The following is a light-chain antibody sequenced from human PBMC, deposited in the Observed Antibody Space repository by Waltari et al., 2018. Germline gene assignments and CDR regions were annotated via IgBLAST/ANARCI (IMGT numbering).Light chain of an antibody. CDR1: SPKRGRNF. J-gene: IGLJ3*02. Sequence: QSVLTQAPSASGTPGQRVTISCSGSSPKRGRNFVFWYQLLPGMAPKPLIFRNNQRPSGVPDRFSGSKSGTSASLAISGLRSEDEADYSCAAWDDSLRGPVFGTGTKLTVL. V-gene: IGLV1-47*01. CDR2: RNN. CDR3: AAWDDSLRGPV.